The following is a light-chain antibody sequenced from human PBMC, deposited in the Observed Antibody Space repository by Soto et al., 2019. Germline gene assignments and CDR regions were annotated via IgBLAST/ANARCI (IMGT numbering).Light chain of an antibody. Sequence: EIVLTHSPGTLSLSPGERATLSCRTSEGVTSTYLAWYQQKPGQPPRLLIYGASSRATGIPDRFSGSGSGTDFTLTISRLEPEDFAVYYCQLFGSSPRYTFGQGTKVDIK. CDR1: EGVTSTY. CDR2: GAS. CDR3: QLFGSSPRYT. V-gene: IGKV3-20*01. J-gene: IGKJ2*01.